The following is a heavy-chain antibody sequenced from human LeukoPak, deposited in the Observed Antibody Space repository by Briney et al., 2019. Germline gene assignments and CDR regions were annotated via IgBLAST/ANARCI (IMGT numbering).Heavy chain of an antibody. D-gene: IGHD1-14*01. J-gene: IGHJ6*03. V-gene: IGHV4-34*01. CDR3: ARVSRNPFYYYYYYMDV. CDR1: GGSFSGYY. Sequence: SETLSLTCAVYGGSFSGYYWSWIRQPPGKGLEWIGEINHSGSTNYNPSLKSRVTISVDTSKNQFSLKLSSVTAADTAVYYCARVSRNPFYYYYYYMDVWGKGTTVTVSS. CDR2: INHSGST.